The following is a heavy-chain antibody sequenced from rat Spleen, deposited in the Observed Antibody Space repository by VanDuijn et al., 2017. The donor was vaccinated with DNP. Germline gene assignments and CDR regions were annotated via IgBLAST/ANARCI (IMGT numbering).Heavy chain of an antibody. V-gene: IGHV5-7*01. CDR3: TRGSSLPGYLDY. CDR2: ISNTGDST. CDR1: GFTFSDYA. D-gene: IGHD1-4*01. J-gene: IGHJ2*01. Sequence: EVHLVESGGGLVQPGRSLKLSCTASGFTFSDYAMAWVRQAPKKGLEWVATISNTGDSTYYRDSVRGRFTISRDNGESSLYLQMNSLWSEDTATYYCTRGSSLPGYLDYWGQGVMVTVSS.